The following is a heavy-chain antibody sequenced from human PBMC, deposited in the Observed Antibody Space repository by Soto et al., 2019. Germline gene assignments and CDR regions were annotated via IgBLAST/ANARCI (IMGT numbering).Heavy chain of an antibody. V-gene: IGHV1-2*04. Sequence: ASVKVSCKASGYTFTGYYMHWVRQAPGQGLEWMGWINPNSGGTNYAQKFQGWVTMTRDTSISTAYMELSRLRSDDTAVYYCARVREGLGFLEWPRFDYWGQGTLVSVSS. CDR1: GYTFTGYY. CDR2: INPNSGGT. J-gene: IGHJ4*02. CDR3: ARVREGLGFLEWPRFDY. D-gene: IGHD3-3*01.